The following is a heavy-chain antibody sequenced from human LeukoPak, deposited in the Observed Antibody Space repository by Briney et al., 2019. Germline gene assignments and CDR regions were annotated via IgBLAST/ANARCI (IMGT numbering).Heavy chain of an antibody. J-gene: IGHJ6*02. CDR1: GFTFSSYS. Sequence: PGGSLRLSCAAPGFTFSSYSMNWVRQAPGKGLEWVSSISSSSSYIYYADSVKGRFTISRDNAKNSLYLQMNSPRAEDTAVYYCARDLTSAYGMDVWGQGTTVTVSS. V-gene: IGHV3-21*01. CDR3: ARDLTSAYGMDV. CDR2: ISSSSSYI.